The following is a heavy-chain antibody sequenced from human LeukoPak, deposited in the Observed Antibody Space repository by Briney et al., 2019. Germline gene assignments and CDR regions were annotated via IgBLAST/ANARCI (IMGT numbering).Heavy chain of an antibody. J-gene: IGHJ4*02. Sequence: GGSLRLSCAASGLTFSSYSMNWVRQAPGKGLEWVSSISSSSSYMYYADSVKGRFTISRDNAKKSLYLQMNSLRAEDTAVYYCARGQYYGSRNFDHWGQGTLVTVSS. CDR3: ARGQYYGSRNFDH. D-gene: IGHD3-10*01. CDR2: ISSSSSYM. CDR1: GLTFSSYS. V-gene: IGHV3-21*01.